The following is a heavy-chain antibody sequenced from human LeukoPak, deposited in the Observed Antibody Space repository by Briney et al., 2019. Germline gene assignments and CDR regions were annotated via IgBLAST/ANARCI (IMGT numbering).Heavy chain of an antibody. CDR3: ARPGQYSSSWYAPFVD. Sequence: PSETLSLTCTVSGGSISSYYWSWIRQPPGKGLEWIGEINHSGSTNYNPSLKSRVTISVDTSKNQFSLKLSSVTAADTAVYYCARPGQYSSSWYAPFVDWGQGTLVTVSS. V-gene: IGHV4-34*01. CDR2: INHSGST. J-gene: IGHJ4*02. CDR1: GGSISSYY. D-gene: IGHD6-13*01.